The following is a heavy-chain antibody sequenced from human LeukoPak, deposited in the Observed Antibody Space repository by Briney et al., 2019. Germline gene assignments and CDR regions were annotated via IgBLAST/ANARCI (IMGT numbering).Heavy chain of an antibody. CDR1: GGSISSYY. J-gene: IGHJ3*02. Sequence: SETLSLTCTVSGGSISSYYRSWIRQPPGKGLEWIGYIYYSGSTNYNPSLKSRVTISVDTSKNQFSLKLSSVTAADTAVYYCARHGPPRGKNTFDIWGQGTMVTVSS. D-gene: IGHD3-10*01. CDR2: IYYSGST. CDR3: ARHGPPRGKNTFDI. V-gene: IGHV4-59*08.